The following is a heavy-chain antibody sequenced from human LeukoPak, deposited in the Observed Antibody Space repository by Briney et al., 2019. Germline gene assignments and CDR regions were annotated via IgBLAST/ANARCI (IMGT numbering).Heavy chain of an antibody. CDR2: IGGDT. Sequence: PGRSLRLSCAASGFTFDDYAMHSVRQPPGKGLEWVSIIGGDTQYPDAVKGRVPMSRDNSKNKVYLQMNSLRSEDTAVYYCARDCLNSSGPVAFDIWGQGTMVTV. J-gene: IGHJ3*02. D-gene: IGHD3-22*01. CDR3: ARDCLNSSGPVAFDI. V-gene: IGHV3-30*14. CDR1: GFTFDDYA.